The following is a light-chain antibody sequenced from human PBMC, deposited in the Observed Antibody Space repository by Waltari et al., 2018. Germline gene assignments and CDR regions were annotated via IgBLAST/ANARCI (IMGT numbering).Light chain of an antibody. CDR2: DVS. V-gene: IGLV2-8*01. J-gene: IGLJ1*01. CDR1: SSDVGAYNF. CDR3: SSYAGSNNV. Sequence: QSALTQPPSASGSPGQSVTISCTGTSSDVGAYNFVSWYQQHPGKAPKLMIYDVSNRPSGVADRFSGSHSGNTASLTVSGLQAGDEADYYCSSYAGSNNVFGTGTKVTVL.